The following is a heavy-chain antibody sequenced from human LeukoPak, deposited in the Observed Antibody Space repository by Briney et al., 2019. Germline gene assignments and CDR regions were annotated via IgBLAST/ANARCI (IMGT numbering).Heavy chain of an antibody. D-gene: IGHD2-2*01. Sequence: GGSLRLSCTASGFTFGDYAMSWVRQAPGKGLEWVGFIRSKAYGGTTEYAASVKGRFTISRDESKSIAYLQMNSLKTEDTAVYYCTRGASRTFYYYYGMDVWGQGTTVTVSS. CDR3: TRGASRTFYYYYGMDV. V-gene: IGHV3-49*04. CDR2: IRSKAYGGTT. J-gene: IGHJ6*02. CDR1: GFTFGDYA.